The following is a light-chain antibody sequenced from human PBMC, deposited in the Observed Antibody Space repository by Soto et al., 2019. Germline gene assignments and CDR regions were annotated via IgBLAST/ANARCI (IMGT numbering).Light chain of an antibody. CDR2: GAS. CDR1: QSVSSN. V-gene: IGKV3-15*01. Sequence: EIVVTQSPATLSVSPEERATLSCRASQSVSSNLAWYQQKPGQAPRLLIYGASTRATGIPARFSGSGSGTEFTLTISSLQSEDFAVYYCQQYNNWPRTFGQGTKV. CDR3: QQYNNWPRT. J-gene: IGKJ1*01.